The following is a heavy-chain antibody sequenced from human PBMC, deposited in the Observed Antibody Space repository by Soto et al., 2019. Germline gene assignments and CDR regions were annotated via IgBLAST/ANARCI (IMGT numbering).Heavy chain of an antibody. J-gene: IGHJ4*02. CDR2: IYYTGST. CDR3: ARGRTVRNYADDSSDYFYFFDY. CDR1: GGSISSYY. Sequence: SETLSLTCTVSGGSISSYYWSWIRQPAEKGLEWIGRIYYTGSTNYNPSLKSRVTISVDRSKNQFSLKLTSANAADTAVYYCARGRTVRNYADDSSDYFYFFDYWGQGTQVTVSS. V-gene: IGHV4-4*07. D-gene: IGHD3-22*01.